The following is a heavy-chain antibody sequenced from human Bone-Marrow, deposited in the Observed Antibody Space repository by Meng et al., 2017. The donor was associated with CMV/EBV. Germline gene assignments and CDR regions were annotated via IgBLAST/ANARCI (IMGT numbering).Heavy chain of an antibody. CDR2: ISGSGDSP. V-gene: IGHV3-23*01. D-gene: IGHD3-10*01. J-gene: IGHJ4*02. CDR3: AKDGYGSTHTYYVDH. Sequence: GESLKISCVASGFTFTNYAMNWVRQAPGKGLEWVSGISGSGDSPYYADSVMGRFSISRDNSKNTLILQMNSLRADDTAVYYCAKDGYGSTHTYYVDHWGQGSVVTVSS. CDR1: GFTFTNYA.